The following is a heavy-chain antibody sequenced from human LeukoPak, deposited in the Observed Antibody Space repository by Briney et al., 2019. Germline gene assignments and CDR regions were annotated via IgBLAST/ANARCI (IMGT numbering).Heavy chain of an antibody. CDR1: GYTFTSYD. D-gene: IGHD3-3*01. J-gene: IGHJ5*02. Sequence: GASVRVSCKASGYTFTSYDINWVRQATGQGLEWMGWMNPNSGNTGYAQKFQGRVTITRNTSISTAYMELSSLRSEDTAVYYCASTLWSGNTNWFDPWGQGTLVTVSS. V-gene: IGHV1-8*03. CDR3: ASTLWSGNTNWFDP. CDR2: MNPNSGNT.